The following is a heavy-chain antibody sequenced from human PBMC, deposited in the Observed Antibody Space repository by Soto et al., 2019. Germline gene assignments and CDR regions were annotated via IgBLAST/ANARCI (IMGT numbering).Heavy chain of an antibody. CDR2: ISYDGSNK. Sequence: GALRLSCAASGFTFSSYGMHWVRQAPGKGLEWVAVISYDGSNKYYADSVKGRFTISRDNSKNTLYLQMNSLRAEDTAVYYCANRYGSGSYAFDIWGQGTMVTVSS. V-gene: IGHV3-30*18. CDR3: ANRYGSGSYAFDI. D-gene: IGHD3-10*01. CDR1: GFTFSSYG. J-gene: IGHJ3*02.